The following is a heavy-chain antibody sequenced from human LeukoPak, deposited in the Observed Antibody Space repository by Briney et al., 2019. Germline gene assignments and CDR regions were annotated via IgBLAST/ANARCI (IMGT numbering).Heavy chain of an antibody. D-gene: IGHD5-18*01. CDR2: IYTSGST. CDR3: ARALVDTAMVTFGYYYYMDV. Sequence: SETLSLTCTVSGGSISSYYWSWIRQPAGKGLEWIGRIYTSGSTNYNASLKSRVTMSVDTSKNQFSLKLSSVTAADTAVYYCARALVDTAMVTFGYYYYMDVWGKGTTVTVSS. CDR1: GGSISSYY. J-gene: IGHJ6*03. V-gene: IGHV4-4*07.